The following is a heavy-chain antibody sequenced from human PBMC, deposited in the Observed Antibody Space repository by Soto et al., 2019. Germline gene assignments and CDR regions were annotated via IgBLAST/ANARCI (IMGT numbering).Heavy chain of an antibody. Sequence: GGSLRLSCAASGFTFSSYGMHWVRQAPGKGLEWVAVISYDGSNKYYADSVKGRFTISRDNSKNTLYLQMNSLRAEDTAVYYCANSPEYSSSWYVYYYYYYMDVWGKGTTVTVSS. CDR3: ANSPEYSSSWYVYYYYYYMDV. CDR2: ISYDGSNK. J-gene: IGHJ6*03. CDR1: GFTFSSYG. V-gene: IGHV3-30*18. D-gene: IGHD6-13*01.